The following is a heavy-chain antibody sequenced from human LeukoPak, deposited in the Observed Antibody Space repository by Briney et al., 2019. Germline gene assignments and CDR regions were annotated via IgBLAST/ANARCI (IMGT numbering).Heavy chain of an antibody. Sequence: PSETLSLTCAVYGGSFSGYYWSWIRQPPGKGLEWIGEINHSGSTNYNPSLKSRVTISVDTSKNQFSLKLSSVTAADTAVYYCARGCVYYYDSSGYPHFDYWGQGTLVTVSS. CDR2: INHSGST. V-gene: IGHV4-34*01. J-gene: IGHJ4*02. D-gene: IGHD3-22*01. CDR3: ARGCVYYYDSSGYPHFDY. CDR1: GGSFSGYY.